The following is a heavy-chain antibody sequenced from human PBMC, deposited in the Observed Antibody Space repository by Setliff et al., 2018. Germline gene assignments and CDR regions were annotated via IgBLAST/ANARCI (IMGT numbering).Heavy chain of an antibody. V-gene: IGHV4-61*09. CDR3: AREQSNYDFWSGYYGSYYYYMDV. CDR2: IYTSGST. CDR1: GGSISSGSYY. Sequence: PSETLSLTCTVSGGSISSGSYYWSWIRQPAGKGLEWIGHIYTSGSTNYNPSLKSRVTISVDTSKNQFSLKRSSVTAADTAVYYCAREQSNYDFWSGYYGSYYYYMDVWGKGTTVTV. D-gene: IGHD3-3*01. J-gene: IGHJ6*03.